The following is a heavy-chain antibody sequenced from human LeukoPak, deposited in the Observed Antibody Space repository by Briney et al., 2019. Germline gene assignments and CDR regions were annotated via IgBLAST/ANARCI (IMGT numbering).Heavy chain of an antibody. Sequence: GASVKVSCKASGYTFTSYDINWVRQATGQGLEWMGWMNPNSGNTGYAQKFQGRVTMTRNTSISTAYMELSSLRSEDTAVYYCARGVGYCSSTSCYFGYWGQGTLVTVSS. CDR2: MNPNSGNT. CDR3: ARGVGYCSSTSCYFGY. D-gene: IGHD2-2*01. CDR1: GYTFTSYD. V-gene: IGHV1-8*01. J-gene: IGHJ4*02.